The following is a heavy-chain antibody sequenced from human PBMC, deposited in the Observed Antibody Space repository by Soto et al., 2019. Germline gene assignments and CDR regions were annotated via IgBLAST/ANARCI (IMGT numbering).Heavy chain of an antibody. Sequence: PGESLKISCNGSGYSFTNYWIGWVRQMPGKGLEWMGIIYPGDSDTRYSPSFQGQVIISVDQSISTAYLQWSSLQASDTAMYYCARQDYNYAYFDFWGQGTLVTVYS. J-gene: IGHJ4*02. V-gene: IGHV5-51*01. CDR2: IYPGDSDT. CDR1: GYSFTNYW. D-gene: IGHD5-18*01. CDR3: ARQDYNYAYFDF.